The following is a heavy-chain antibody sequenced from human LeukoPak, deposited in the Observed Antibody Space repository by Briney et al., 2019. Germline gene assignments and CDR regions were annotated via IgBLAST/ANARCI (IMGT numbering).Heavy chain of an antibody. Sequence: PGGSLRLSCAGSGFTFSSYAMSWVRQAPGKGLEWIGSIYYSGSTYYNPSLKSRVTISVDTSKNQFSLKLSSVTAADTAVYYCTRVKALSGTPPTRPSDYWGQGTLVTVSS. CDR3: TRVKALSGTPPTRPSDY. J-gene: IGHJ4*02. CDR1: GFTFSSYA. V-gene: IGHV4-38-2*01. CDR2: IYYSGST. D-gene: IGHD6-19*01.